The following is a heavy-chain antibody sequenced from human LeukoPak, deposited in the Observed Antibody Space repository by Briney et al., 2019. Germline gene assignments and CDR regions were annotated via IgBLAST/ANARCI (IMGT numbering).Heavy chain of an antibody. CDR2: INGDGSST. Sequence: GGSLRLSCAASGFTFSSYWMHWVRQAPGKGLVWVSRINGDGSSTSYADSVKGRFTISRDNAKNTLYLQMNSLRAEDTAVYYCALDMVGAPAFDYWGQGTLVTVSS. V-gene: IGHV3-74*01. CDR1: GFTFSSYW. D-gene: IGHD1-26*01. CDR3: ALDMVGAPAFDY. J-gene: IGHJ4*02.